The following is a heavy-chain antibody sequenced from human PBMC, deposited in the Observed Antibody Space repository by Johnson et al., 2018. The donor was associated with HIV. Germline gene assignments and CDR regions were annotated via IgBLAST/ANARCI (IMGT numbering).Heavy chain of an antibody. CDR1: GFTFSSYA. J-gene: IGHJ3*02. D-gene: IGHD2-15*01. CDR2: ISYDGSNK. CDR3: ARIGAWQLHRAFDI. V-gene: IGHV3-30-3*01. Sequence: QVLLVESGGGVVQPGRSLRLSCAASGFTFSSYAMHWVRQAPGKGLEWVAVISYDGSNKYYADSVKGRFTISRDNSKNMLYLQMNSLRAEDTAVYYCARIGAWQLHRAFDIWGQGTMVTVSS.